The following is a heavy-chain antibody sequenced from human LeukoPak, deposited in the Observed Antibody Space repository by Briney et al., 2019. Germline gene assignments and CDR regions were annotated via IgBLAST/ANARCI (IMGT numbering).Heavy chain of an antibody. CDR1: GFTFSSYS. CDR2: ISSSSSYI. V-gene: IGHV3-21*01. D-gene: IGHD3-22*01. CDR3: ARDALDGSGYYSRGAFDI. Sequence: PGGSLRLSCAASGFTFSSYSMNWVRQAPGKGLEWVSSISSSSSYIYYADSVKGRFTISRDNAKNSLYLQMNSLRAEDTAVYYCARDALDGSGYYSRGAFDIWGQGTMVTVSS. J-gene: IGHJ3*02.